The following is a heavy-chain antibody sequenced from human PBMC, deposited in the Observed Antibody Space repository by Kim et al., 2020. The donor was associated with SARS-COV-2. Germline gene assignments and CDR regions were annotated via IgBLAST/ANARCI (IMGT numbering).Heavy chain of an antibody. CDR2: T. D-gene: IGHD4-17*01. Sequence: TNYNPSLKSGVTISVDTSKNQFALKLSSVTAADTAVYYCARDPYGDYGDYWGQGTLVTVSS. V-gene: IGHV4-59*01. J-gene: IGHJ4*02. CDR3: ARDPYGDYGDY.